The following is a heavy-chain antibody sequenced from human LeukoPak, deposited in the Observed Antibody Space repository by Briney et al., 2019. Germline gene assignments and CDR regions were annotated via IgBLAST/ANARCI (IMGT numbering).Heavy chain of an antibody. CDR2: MNPKSGDT. V-gene: IGHV1-8*03. CDR1: GYSFTNYD. Sequence: GASVKVSCKASGYSFTNYDINWVRQATGQGLEWMGWMNPKSGDTGYSQKFQGRVFITRDTSINTAYMELSSLGSDDTAVYYCARVALSLFDYWGQGTLVTVSS. J-gene: IGHJ4*02. CDR3: ARVALSLFDY. D-gene: IGHD2/OR15-2a*01.